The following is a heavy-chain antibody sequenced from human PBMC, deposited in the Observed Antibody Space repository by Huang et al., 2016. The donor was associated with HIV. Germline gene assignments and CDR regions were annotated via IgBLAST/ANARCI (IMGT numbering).Heavy chain of an antibody. CDR2: IDYSGTT. Sequence: QLQESGPGLVRPSETLSLTCTVSGDSISSSSYYWAWIRQPPGRGLEWIGNIDYSGTTYYSPSLKSRITLSVDTSKNQLSLKVRSVTAADTAIYYCARHWEATFYYYYYMDVWGTGTTVTVSS. CDR1: GDSISSSSYY. V-gene: IGHV4-39*01. CDR3: ARHWEATFYYYYYMDV. J-gene: IGHJ6*03. D-gene: IGHD1-26*01.